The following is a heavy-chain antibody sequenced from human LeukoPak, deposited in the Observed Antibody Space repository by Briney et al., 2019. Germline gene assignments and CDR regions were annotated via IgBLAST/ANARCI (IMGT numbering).Heavy chain of an antibody. V-gene: IGHV3-21*01. CDR1: GFTFSSYS. CDR2: ISSSSSYV. D-gene: IGHD2-2*01. J-gene: IGHJ6*03. Sequence: GGSLRLSCAASGFTFSSYSMNWVRQAPGKGLEWVSSISSSSSYVYYADSVKGRFTISRDNAKNSLYLQMNSLRAEDTAVYYCARDQTKGYCSSTSCPDYMDVWGKGTTVTVSS. CDR3: ARDQTKGYCSSTSCPDYMDV.